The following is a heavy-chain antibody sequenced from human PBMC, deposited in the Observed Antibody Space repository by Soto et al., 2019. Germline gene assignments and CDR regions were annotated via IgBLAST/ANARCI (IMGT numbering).Heavy chain of an antibody. CDR3: ARWHSGVDY. V-gene: IGHV3-30*03. D-gene: IGHD5-12*01. Sequence: QVQLVESGGGVVQPGRSLRLSCVASGFTFSNYGMHWLRQAPGKGLEWVAVISHDGSDKHHADSVKGRFTISRANSKNTLYMQMNSLRVEDTAMYYCARWHSGVDYWGQGTLFTVSS. CDR1: GFTFSNYG. J-gene: IGHJ4*02. CDR2: ISHDGSDK.